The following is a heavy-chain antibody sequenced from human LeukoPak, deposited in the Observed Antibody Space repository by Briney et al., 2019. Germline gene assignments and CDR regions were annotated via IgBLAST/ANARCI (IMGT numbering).Heavy chain of an antibody. V-gene: IGHV3-20*04. J-gene: IGHJ3*02. CDR3: ARDRHDYGDRDAFDI. CDR2: INWNGGST. Sequence: GGSLRLSCAASGFTFDDYGMSWVRQAPGKGLEWVSGINWNGGSTSYADSVKGRFTISRDNAKNSLYLQMNSLRAEDTALYYCARDRHDYGDRDAFDIWGQGTMVTVSS. D-gene: IGHD4-17*01. CDR1: GFTFDDYG.